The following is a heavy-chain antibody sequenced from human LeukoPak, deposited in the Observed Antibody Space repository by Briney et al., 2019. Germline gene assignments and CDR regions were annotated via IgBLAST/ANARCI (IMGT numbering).Heavy chain of an antibody. CDR1: GYTFTSYG. D-gene: IGHD6-13*01. J-gene: IGHJ6*02. V-gene: IGHV1-69*13. CDR3: ARDGAAAGNYYYYGMDV. CDR2: IIPIFGTA. Sequence: GASVKVSCKASGYTFTSYGISWVRQAPGQGLEWMGGIIPIFGTANYAQKFQGRVTITADESTSTAYMELSSLRSEDTAVYYCARDGAAAGNYYYYGMDVWGQGTTVTVSS.